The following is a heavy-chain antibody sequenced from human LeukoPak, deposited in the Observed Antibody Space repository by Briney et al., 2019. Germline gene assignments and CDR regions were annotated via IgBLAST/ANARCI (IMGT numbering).Heavy chain of an antibody. D-gene: IGHD3-10*01. V-gene: IGHV4-34*01. J-gene: IGHJ5*01. CDR3: ARGENSGSYFSYFDS. CDR2: IDHTGRS. CDR1: GGSFSGHY. Sequence: SETLSLTCAVYGGSFSGHYWTWIRQPPGKGLEWIGEIDHTGRSTYNPSLRGRVTISKDSSKNQFSLSLGSVIAADTAVYFCARGENSGSYFSYFDSWAQGTPVTVSS.